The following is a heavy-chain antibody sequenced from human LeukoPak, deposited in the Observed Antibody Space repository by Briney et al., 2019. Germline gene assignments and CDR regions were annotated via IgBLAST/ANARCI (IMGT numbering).Heavy chain of an antibody. Sequence: SETLSLTCTVSGGSISSCYWSWIRQPPGKGLEWIGYIYYSGSTNYNPSLKSRVTISVDTSKNQFSLKLSSVTAADTAVYYCARDLAGYSSGWYGYYYGMDVWGQGTTVTVSS. J-gene: IGHJ6*02. CDR3: ARDLAGYSSGWYGYYYGMDV. D-gene: IGHD6-19*01. CDR1: GGSISSCY. V-gene: IGHV4-59*01. CDR2: IYYSGST.